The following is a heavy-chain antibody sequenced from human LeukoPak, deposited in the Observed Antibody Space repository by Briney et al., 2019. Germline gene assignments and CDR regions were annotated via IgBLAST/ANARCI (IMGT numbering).Heavy chain of an antibody. V-gene: IGHV1-18*01. CDR1: GYTFTSYG. J-gene: IGHJ4*02. CDR3: ARVMDYYHSSGYYYY. D-gene: IGHD3-22*01. Sequence: GASVKVSCKASGYTFTSYGISWVRQAPGQGLEWMGWIIAYNGNTNYAQKLQGSVTMTTDTSTSTAYMELRSMRSDDTAVYYCARVMDYYHSSGYYYYWGQGTLVTVSS. CDR2: IIAYNGNT.